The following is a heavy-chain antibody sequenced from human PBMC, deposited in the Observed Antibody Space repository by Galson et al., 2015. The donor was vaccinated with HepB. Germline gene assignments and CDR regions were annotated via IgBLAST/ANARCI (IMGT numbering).Heavy chain of an antibody. D-gene: IGHD6-25*01. CDR3: ASEMPDIAAAGTAY. CDR2: TYYRSKWYN. V-gene: IGHV6-1*01. Sequence: CAISGDSVSSNSAAWNWIRQSPSRGLEWLGRTYYRSKWYNDYAVSVKSRITIIPDTSKNQFSLQLNSVTPEDTAVYYCASEMPDIAAAGTAYWGQGTLVTVSS. CDR1: GDSVSSNSAA. J-gene: IGHJ4*02.